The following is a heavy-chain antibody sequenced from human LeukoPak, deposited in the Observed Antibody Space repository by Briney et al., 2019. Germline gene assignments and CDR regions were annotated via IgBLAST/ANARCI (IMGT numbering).Heavy chain of an antibody. J-gene: IGHJ3*02. CDR1: GGSFSGYY. CDR3: ARVRATGAFDI. Sequence: SETLSLTCAVYGGSFSGYYWTGIGRPPGRGGEWIGEINHSGSTNYNPSLKSRVTISVDTSKNQFSLKLSSVTAADTAVYYCARVRATGAFDIWGQGTMVTVSS. V-gene: IGHV4-34*01. D-gene: IGHD1-26*01. CDR2: INHSGST.